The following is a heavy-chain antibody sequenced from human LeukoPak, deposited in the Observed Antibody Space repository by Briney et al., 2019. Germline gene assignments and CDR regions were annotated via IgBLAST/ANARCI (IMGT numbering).Heavy chain of an antibody. J-gene: IGHJ3*02. CDR3: ARDRQYSSGTDAFDI. CDR1: GGSISSSSYY. Sequence: TSETLSLTCTVSGGSISSSSYYWGWIRQPPGKGLEWIGSIYYSGSTYYNPSLKSRVTISVDTSKNQFSLKLSSVTAADTAVYYCARDRQYSSGTDAFDIWGQGTMVTVSS. D-gene: IGHD6-25*01. CDR2: IYYSGST. V-gene: IGHV4-39*07.